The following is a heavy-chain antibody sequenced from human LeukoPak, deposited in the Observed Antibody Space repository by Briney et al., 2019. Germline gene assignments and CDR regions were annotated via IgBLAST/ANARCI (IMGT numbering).Heavy chain of an antibody. D-gene: IGHD1-1*01. V-gene: IGHV1-2*02. J-gene: IGHJ4*02. CDR3: ARERSTGFIDY. Sequence: ASVKVSCKASGYTFTDHYLHWVRQAPGQGLEWMGWFNPNSGVTRYAQKFQGRVSMTRDTSISTGYLEVNWRTSDDTAVYFCARERSTGFIDYWAQGTLVTVSS. CDR2: FNPNSGVT. CDR1: GYTFTDHY.